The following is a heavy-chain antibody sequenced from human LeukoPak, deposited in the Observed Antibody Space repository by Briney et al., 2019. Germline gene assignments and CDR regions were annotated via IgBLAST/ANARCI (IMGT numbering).Heavy chain of an antibody. Sequence: QPGGSLRLSCAASGFTFNSYAMSWVRQAPGKGLEWVSAISGSDATTYYADSVKGRFTISRDNSKNTLYLQMNSLRAEDTAVYYCAKDGSSSWHYYYMAVWGKGTTVTVSS. D-gene: IGHD6-13*01. J-gene: IGHJ6*03. V-gene: IGHV3-23*01. CDR1: GFTFNSYA. CDR3: AKDGSSSWHYYYMAV. CDR2: ISGSDATT.